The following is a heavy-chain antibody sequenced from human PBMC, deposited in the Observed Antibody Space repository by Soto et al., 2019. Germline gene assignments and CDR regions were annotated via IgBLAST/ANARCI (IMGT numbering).Heavy chain of an antibody. CDR3: ARDLSWGSNWYYYMDV. CDR1: GFIFSDCA. Sequence: EVQLVESGGGLVQPGGSLRLSCATSGFIFSDCAMNWVRQAPGKGLEWVSYISSSSSVIDYADSVKGRFTVSRDNARNSLYLQMNSLRAEDTAVYYCARDLSWGSNWYYYMDVWGKVTTVTVSS. J-gene: IGHJ6*03. D-gene: IGHD7-27*01. CDR2: ISSSSSVI. V-gene: IGHV3-48*01.